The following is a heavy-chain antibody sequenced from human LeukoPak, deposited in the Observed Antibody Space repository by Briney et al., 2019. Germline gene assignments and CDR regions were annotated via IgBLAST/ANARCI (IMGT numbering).Heavy chain of an antibody. V-gene: IGHV3-11*01. CDR1: GFIFIDYY. D-gene: IGHD5-24*01. CDR3: ARVTRGTDGYNPFNY. CDR2: IGSGGITI. J-gene: IGHJ4*02. Sequence: KPGGSLRLSCADSGFIFIDYYITWIRQSPGKGLEWVSYIGSGGITIYYADSVKGRFTVSKDNAKNSLYLQMNSLRAEDTAVYYCARVTRGTDGYNPFNYWGQGTLVTVSS.